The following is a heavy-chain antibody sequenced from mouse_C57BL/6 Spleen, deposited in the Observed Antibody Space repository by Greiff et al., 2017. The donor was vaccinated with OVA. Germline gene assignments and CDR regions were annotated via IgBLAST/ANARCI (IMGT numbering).Heavy chain of an antibody. CDR1: GFTFTDYY. V-gene: IGHV7-3*01. J-gene: IGHJ4*01. CDR2: ISNKANGYTT. Sequence: EVKLVESGGGLVQPGGSLSLSCAASGFTFTDYYMSWVRQPPGKALEWLGFISNKANGYTTEYSASVKGRFTISRDNSQRILYLQMDALRAEDSATYYCARSGYAMDDWGKGTSVTVSS. CDR3: ARSGYAMDD.